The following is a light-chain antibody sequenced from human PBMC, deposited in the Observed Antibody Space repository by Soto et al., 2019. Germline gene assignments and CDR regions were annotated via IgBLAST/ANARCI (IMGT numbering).Light chain of an antibody. J-gene: IGKJ2*01. CDR2: AAS. CDR3: QQSYSTLYT. V-gene: IGKV1-39*01. Sequence: DIQMTQSPSSLSVSVGDRVTITCRARQSINTYLNWYQQKPGKAPKLLIFAASSLQSGVPSRFSCSGSGTDFTLTINSLQPEDFATYYCQQSYSTLYTFGQGTKLQ. CDR1: QSINTY.